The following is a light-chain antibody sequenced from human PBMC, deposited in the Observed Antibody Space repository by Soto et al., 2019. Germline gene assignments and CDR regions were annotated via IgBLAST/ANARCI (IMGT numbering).Light chain of an antibody. J-gene: IGLJ1*01. CDR1: SSDVGSYNL. CDR2: DVS. Sequence: QSVLTQPASVSGSPGQSITISCTGTSSDVGSYNLVSWYQQYPGKAPKLMIYDVSNRPSGVSNRFSGSKSGNTASLTISGLQAEDEADYYCSSYTTSNTRQIVFGTGTKVTVL. V-gene: IGLV2-14*02. CDR3: SSYTTSNTRQIV.